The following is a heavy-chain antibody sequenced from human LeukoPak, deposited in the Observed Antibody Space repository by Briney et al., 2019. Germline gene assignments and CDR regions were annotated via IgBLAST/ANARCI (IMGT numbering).Heavy chain of an antibody. J-gene: IGHJ4*02. Sequence: PGRSLRLSCAASGFTFSSYAMHWVRQAPGKGLEWVAVISYDGSNKYYADSVKGRFTISRDNSKNTLYLQVNSLRAEDTAVYYCARGVGATTFDYWGQGTLVTVSS. CDR2: ISYDGSNK. V-gene: IGHV3-30-3*01. D-gene: IGHD1-26*01. CDR1: GFTFSSYA. CDR3: ARGVGATTFDY.